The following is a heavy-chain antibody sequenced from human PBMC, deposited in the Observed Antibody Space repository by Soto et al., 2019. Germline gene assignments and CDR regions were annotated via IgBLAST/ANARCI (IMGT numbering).Heavy chain of an antibody. J-gene: IGHJ4*02. CDR3: ARFWGGVVAATPADY. CDR1: GYTFTSYG. CDR2: ISAYNGNT. Sequence: ASVKVSSKASGYTFTSYGISWVRQAPGQGLEWMGWISAYNGNTNYAQKLQGRVTMTTDTSTSTAYMELRSLRSDDTAVYYCARFWGGVVAATPADYWGQGTLVTVSS. D-gene: IGHD2-15*01. V-gene: IGHV1-18*01.